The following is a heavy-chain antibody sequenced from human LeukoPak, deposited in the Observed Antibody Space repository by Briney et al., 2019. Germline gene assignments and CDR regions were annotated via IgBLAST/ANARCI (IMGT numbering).Heavy chain of an antibody. D-gene: IGHD1-26*01. J-gene: IGHJ3*02. Sequence: GGSLRLSCAASGFPFSSYAMNWVRQAPGKGLEWVSYISSSSSTIYYADSVKGRFTISRDNAKNSLYLQMNSLRAEDTAVYYCAIPPSGSYYVIAFDIWGQGTMVTVSS. V-gene: IGHV3-48*04. CDR3: AIPPSGSYYVIAFDI. CDR1: GFPFSSYA. CDR2: ISSSSSTI.